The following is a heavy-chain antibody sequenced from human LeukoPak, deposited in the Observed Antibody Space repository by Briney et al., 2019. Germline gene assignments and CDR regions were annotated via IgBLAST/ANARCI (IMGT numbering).Heavy chain of an antibody. D-gene: IGHD5-18*01. Sequence: GGSRRLSCAASGFTFSSYSMNWVRQAPGKGLEWVSSISSSSYIYYADSVKGRFTISRDIAKNSLYLQMNSLRAEDTAVYYCARDMAMGGYSYGYNDYWGQGTLVTVSS. V-gene: IGHV3-21*01. CDR2: ISSSSYI. CDR3: ARDMAMGGYSYGYNDY. J-gene: IGHJ4*02. CDR1: GFTFSSYS.